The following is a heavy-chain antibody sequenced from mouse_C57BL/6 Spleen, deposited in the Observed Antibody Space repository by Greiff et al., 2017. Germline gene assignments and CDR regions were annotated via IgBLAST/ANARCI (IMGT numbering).Heavy chain of an antibody. CDR3: TRRIYDGYYLRAEFAY. CDR2: IRNKDNNHAT. Sequence: DVLLVESGGGLVQPGGSMKLSCAASGFTFSDAWMDWVRQSPEKGLEWVAEIRNKDNNHATYYTESVKGRFTISRDDSKSCVYLQMNSLRAEDTVIYYCTRRIYDGYYLRAEFAYWGQGTLVTVSA. CDR1: GFTFSDAW. D-gene: IGHD2-3*01. V-gene: IGHV6-6*01. J-gene: IGHJ3*01.